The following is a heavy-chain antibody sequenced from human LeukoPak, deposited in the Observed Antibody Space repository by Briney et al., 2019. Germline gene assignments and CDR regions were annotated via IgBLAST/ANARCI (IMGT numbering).Heavy chain of an antibody. Sequence: PGGSLRLSCAASGFTFRNYWMSWVRQAPGKGVVWIANINEHGIPMYEDSVKGRFTISRDNARDTLYLQMNSLRVDDTAVYYCAIVRGGNWGRGTLVTVSS. CDR1: GFTFRNYW. J-gene: IGHJ1*01. CDR3: AIVRGGN. CDR2: INEHGIP. V-gene: IGHV3-74*03. D-gene: IGHD3-16*01.